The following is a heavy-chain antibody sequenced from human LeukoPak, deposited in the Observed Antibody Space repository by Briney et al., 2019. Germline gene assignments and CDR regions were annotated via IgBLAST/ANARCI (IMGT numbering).Heavy chain of an antibody. CDR1: GYTFISYG. CDR3: ASSSRNWFDP. V-gene: IGHV1-46*01. CDR2: INPSGGST. Sequence: ASVKVSCKASGYTFISYGITWVRQAPGQGLEWMGIINPSGGSTSYAQKFQGRVTMTRDTSTSTVYMELSSLRSEDTAVYYCASSSRNWFDPWGQGTLVTVSS. D-gene: IGHD6-13*01. J-gene: IGHJ5*02.